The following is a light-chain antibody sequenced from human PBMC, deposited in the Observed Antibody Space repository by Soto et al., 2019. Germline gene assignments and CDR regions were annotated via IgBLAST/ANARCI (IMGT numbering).Light chain of an antibody. V-gene: IGLV2-11*01. Sequence: QSALTQPRSVSGSPGQSVTISCTGTSSDVGSYNYVSWYQQHPGKAPKLMIYDVTKRPSGVPDRLSGSKSGNTASLTISGLQTEDEADYYCCSYAGSHTWVFGTATKLTVL. J-gene: IGLJ1*01. CDR1: SSDVGSYNY. CDR3: CSYAGSHTWV. CDR2: DVT.